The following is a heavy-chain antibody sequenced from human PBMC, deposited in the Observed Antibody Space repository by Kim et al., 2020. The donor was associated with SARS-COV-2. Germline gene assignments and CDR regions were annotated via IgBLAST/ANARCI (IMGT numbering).Heavy chain of an antibody. CDR2: IKQDGSEK. V-gene: IGHV3-7*01. CDR1: GFTFSSYW. J-gene: IGHJ4*02. CDR3: ASSGWYEFMAY. Sequence: GGSLRLSCAASGFTFSSYWMSWVRQAPGKGLEWVANIKQDGSEKYYVDSVKGRFTISRDNAKNSLYLQMNSLRAEDTAVYYCASSGWYEFMAYWGQGTLVTVSS. D-gene: IGHD6-19*01.